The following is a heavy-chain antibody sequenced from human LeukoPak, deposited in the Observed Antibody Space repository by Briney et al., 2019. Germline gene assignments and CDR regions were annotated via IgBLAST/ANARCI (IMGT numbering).Heavy chain of an antibody. CDR2: ISPSGGIT. CDR1: GFTFSSHG. D-gene: IGHD3-10*01. Sequence: PGGSLRLSCAASGFTFSSHGMNWVRQAPGKGLEWVSGISPSGGITYYTDSVKGRFTISRDNSKNTQSLQMNSLRAEDTAVYYCARDAHYYGSGSYLKNYYYYYMDVWGKGTTVTISS. J-gene: IGHJ6*03. CDR3: ARDAHYYGSGSYLKNYYYYYMDV. V-gene: IGHV3-23*01.